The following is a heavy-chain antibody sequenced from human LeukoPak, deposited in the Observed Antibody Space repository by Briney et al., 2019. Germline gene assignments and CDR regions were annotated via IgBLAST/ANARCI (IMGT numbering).Heavy chain of an antibody. CDR3: AKTHGNGWYFDY. D-gene: IGHD6-19*01. CDR2: ISSGGGAT. J-gene: IGHJ4*02. V-gene: IGHV3-48*02. CDR1: GFTFSNYN. Sequence: GGSLRLSCAASGFTFSNYNMNWVRQAPGKGLEWVSYISSGGGATHYADSVKGRFTISRDNAKNSLYLQMNSLRDEDTALYSCAKTHGNGWYFDYWGQGTLVTVSS.